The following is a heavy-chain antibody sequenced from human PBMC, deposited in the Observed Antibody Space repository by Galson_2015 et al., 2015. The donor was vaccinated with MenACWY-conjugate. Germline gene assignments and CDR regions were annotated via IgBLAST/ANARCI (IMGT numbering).Heavy chain of an antibody. CDR3: ARGIGDYVDGSGDC. D-gene: IGHD4-17*01. CDR2: TDSSGSDI. Sequence: SLRLSCAASGFIFSSYSMNWVRQAPGKGLEWVSSTDSSGSDIYYGDSVKGRFTISRDNAKNSVFLQMNSLRAEDTAVYYCARGIGDYVDGSGDCWGQGTLVTVSS. J-gene: IGHJ4*02. CDR1: GFIFSSYS. V-gene: IGHV3-21*01.